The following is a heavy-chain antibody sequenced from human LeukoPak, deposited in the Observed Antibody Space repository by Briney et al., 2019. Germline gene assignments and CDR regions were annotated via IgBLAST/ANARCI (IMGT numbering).Heavy chain of an antibody. CDR2: INPNSGWT. Sequence: ASVRVSCKASGFPFTTYYIHWVRLAPGQGLEWVGWINPNSGWTKYAQKFQGRVTMTRDTSISTAYMDFNSLRSDDTAVYFCARGPDSSGYYPLDYWGQGTQVSVSS. CDR3: ARGPDSSGYYPLDY. V-gene: IGHV1-2*02. J-gene: IGHJ4*02. D-gene: IGHD3-22*01. CDR1: GFPFTTYY.